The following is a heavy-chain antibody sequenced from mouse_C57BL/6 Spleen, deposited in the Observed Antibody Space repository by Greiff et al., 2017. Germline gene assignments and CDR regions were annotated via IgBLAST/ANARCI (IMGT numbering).Heavy chain of an antibody. J-gene: IGHJ4*01. Sequence: EVQGLESGAGLVKPGGSLKLSCAASGFNFSSYTMPWVRQTPEQRLEWVGTISGGGGDTYYPDSVKGRFTISRDTATNTPYLQLSSLRSEDAALYYCTRGEAGCAMDYWGQGTSVTVSS. CDR3: TRGEAGCAMDY. V-gene: IGHV5-9*01. CDR2: ISGGGGDT. CDR1: GFNFSSYT.